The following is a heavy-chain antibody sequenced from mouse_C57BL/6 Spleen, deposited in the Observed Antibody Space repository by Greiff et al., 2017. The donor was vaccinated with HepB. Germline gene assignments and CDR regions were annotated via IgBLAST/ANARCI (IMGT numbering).Heavy chain of an antibody. Sequence: EVQLQQSGPVLVKPGASVKMSCKASGYTFTDYYMNWVKQSHGKSLEWIGVINPYNGGTSYNQKFKGKATLTVDKSSSTAYMELNSLTSEDSAVYYCARGRGYYCSSSYFDYWGQGTTLTVSS. J-gene: IGHJ2*01. V-gene: IGHV1-19*01. CDR3: ARGRGYYCSSSYFDY. CDR2: INPYNGGT. D-gene: IGHD1-1*01. CDR1: GYTFTDYY.